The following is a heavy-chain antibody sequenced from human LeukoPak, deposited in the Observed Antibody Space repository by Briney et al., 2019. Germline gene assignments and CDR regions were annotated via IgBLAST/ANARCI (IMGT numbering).Heavy chain of an antibody. CDR3: AKTRGYYYGSGSYTTFDY. Sequence: SVKVSCKASGGTFSSYAISWVRQAPGQGLEWMGGIIPIFGTANYAQKFQGRVTIAADESTSTAYMELSSLRSEDTAVYYCAKTRGYYYGSGSYTTFDYWGQGTLVTVSS. V-gene: IGHV1-69*13. D-gene: IGHD3-10*01. CDR1: GGTFSSYA. J-gene: IGHJ4*02. CDR2: IIPIFGTA.